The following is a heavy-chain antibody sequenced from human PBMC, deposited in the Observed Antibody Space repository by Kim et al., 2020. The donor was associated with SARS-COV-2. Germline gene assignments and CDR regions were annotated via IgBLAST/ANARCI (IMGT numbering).Heavy chain of an antibody. CDR1: GFTFSSYG. CDR3: ARDGMVRGVIIATNWFDP. CDR2: IWYDGSNK. J-gene: IGHJ5*02. V-gene: IGHV3-33*01. Sequence: GGSLRLSCAASGFTFSSYGMHWVRQAPGKGLEWVAVIWYDGSNKYYADSVKGRFTISRDNSKNTLYLQMNSLRAEDTAVYYCARDGMVRGVIIATNWFDPWDQGTLVTVSS. D-gene: IGHD3-10*01.